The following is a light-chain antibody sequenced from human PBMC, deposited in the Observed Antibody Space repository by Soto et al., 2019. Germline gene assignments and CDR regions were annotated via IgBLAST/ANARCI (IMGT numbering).Light chain of an antibody. J-gene: IGLJ1*01. CDR3: CAYAGSGSYV. CDR2: EAS. CDR1: SSDVGTYKL. Sequence: QSVLTQPGSVSGSPGQSVTISCTGTSSDVGTYKLVSWFQQHPGKAPKLMIYEASKRPSAVSDRFSGSTSGNTASLTISGLHAEDEADYYCCAYAGSGSYVFGPGTKVTVL. V-gene: IGLV2-23*01.